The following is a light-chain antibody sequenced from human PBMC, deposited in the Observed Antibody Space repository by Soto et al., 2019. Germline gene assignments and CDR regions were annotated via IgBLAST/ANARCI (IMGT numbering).Light chain of an antibody. CDR2: SDN. CDR3: QTYDNNSDYV. J-gene: IGLJ1*01. V-gene: IGLV1-40*01. CDR1: SSNIGAGYV. Sequence: QSVLTQPPSVSGAPGPMITICCTVISSNIGAGYVVHWYQQLPGAAPKLLIFSDNNRPSGVPDRFSGSKSGISASLAITGLQTEDEADYYCQTYDNNSDYVFGTGTKVTVL.